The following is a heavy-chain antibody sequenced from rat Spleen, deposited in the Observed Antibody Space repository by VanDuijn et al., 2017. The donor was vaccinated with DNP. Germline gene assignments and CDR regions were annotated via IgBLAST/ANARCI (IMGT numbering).Heavy chain of an antibody. V-gene: IGHV5-31*01. D-gene: IGHD1-12*03. CDR2: IAKTGYNT. J-gene: IGHJ2*01. CDR3: ARGGDGYDY. Sequence: EVQLVESGGGLVQPGRSMKLSCVAFGFSFSNYWMTWIRQTPGKGLEWVASIAKTGYNTYYPDSVKGRFTISRYNSKNNQHLQMDILSSEDTATYYCARGGDGYDYWCQGVMVTVSS. CDR1: GFSFSNYW.